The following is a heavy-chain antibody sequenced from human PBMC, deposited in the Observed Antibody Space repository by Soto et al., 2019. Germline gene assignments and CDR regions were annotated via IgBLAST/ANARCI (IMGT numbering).Heavy chain of an antibody. CDR3: ARAPGLVVVAARWGIGWFDP. D-gene: IGHD2-15*01. J-gene: IGHJ5*02. CDR1: GYAFTSYY. Sequence: ASVKVSCKASGYAFTSYYMHWVRQAPGQGLEWMGIINPSGGSTSYAQKFQGRVTMTRDTSTSTVYMELSSLRSEDTAVYYCARAPGLVVVAARWGIGWFDPWGQGTLVTSPQ. CDR2: INPSGGST. V-gene: IGHV1-46*03.